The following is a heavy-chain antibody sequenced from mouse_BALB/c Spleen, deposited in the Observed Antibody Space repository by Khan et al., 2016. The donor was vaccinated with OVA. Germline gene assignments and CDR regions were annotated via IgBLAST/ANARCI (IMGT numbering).Heavy chain of an antibody. J-gene: IGHJ2*01. CDR3: AKLDDI. V-gene: IGHV2-9*02. D-gene: IGHD1-3*01. CDR1: GFSLTSFG. Sequence: QVQLKESGPGLVAPSQSLSITCTVSGFSLTSFGVHWVRQPPGKGLEWLGVIWPGGSSNYNSALMYQLSICKDKSKSQVFLKMNRLQTDDKAMNYYAKLDDIWGQGNTLTVAS. CDR2: IWPGGSS.